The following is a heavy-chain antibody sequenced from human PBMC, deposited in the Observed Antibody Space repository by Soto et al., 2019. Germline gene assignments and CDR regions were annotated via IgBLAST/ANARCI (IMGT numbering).Heavy chain of an antibody. V-gene: IGHV1-18*01. CDR3: ARDAYLWGSYRYIFC. CDR2: ISAYNGNT. CDR1: GYTFTSYG. J-gene: IGHJ4*02. D-gene: IGHD3-16*02. Sequence: GASVKVSCKASGYTFTSYGISWVRQAPGQGLEWMGWISAYNGNTNYAQELQGRVTMTTDTSTSTAYMELRSLRSDDTAVYYCARDAYLWGSYRYIFCWGQGSLLTVSS.